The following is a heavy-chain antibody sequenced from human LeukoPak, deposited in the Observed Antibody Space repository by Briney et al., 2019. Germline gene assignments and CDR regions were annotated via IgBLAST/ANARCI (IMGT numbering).Heavy chain of an antibody. V-gene: IGHV1-2*02. CDR3: ARGRGREYDFWSGGYYFDY. CDR2: INPNSGGT. D-gene: IGHD3-3*01. J-gene: IGHJ4*02. CDR1: GYTFTGYY. Sequence: ASEKVSCKASGYTFTGYYMHWVRQAPGQGLEWMGWINPNSGGTNYAQKFQGRVTMTRDTSISTAYMELSRLRSDDTAVYYCARGRGREYDFWSGGYYFDYWGQGTLVTVSS.